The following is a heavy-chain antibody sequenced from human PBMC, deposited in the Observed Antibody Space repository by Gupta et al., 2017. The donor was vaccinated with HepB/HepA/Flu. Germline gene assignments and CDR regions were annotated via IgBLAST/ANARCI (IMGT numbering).Heavy chain of an antibody. CDR3: ARGPWHFDY. CDR2: INHSGST. Sequence: QVQLQQCGAGLLKPWETLSLTCGAYGGSFSGYSWSWIRRPRGKGMEWLGEINHSGSTNYNPSLKSRVTISVDTSKNQISLTLSSGTAADTAVYYCARGPWHFDYWGQGTLVTVSS. J-gene: IGHJ4*02. V-gene: IGHV4-34*01. CDR1: GGSFSGYS.